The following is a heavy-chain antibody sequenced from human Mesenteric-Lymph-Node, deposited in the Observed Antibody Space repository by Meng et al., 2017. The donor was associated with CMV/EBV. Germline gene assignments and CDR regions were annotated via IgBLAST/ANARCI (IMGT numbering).Heavy chain of an antibody. D-gene: IGHD2-2*01. CDR3: ARDFRPADKDFDYYYGMDV. V-gene: IGHV3-30*19. Sequence: LTCAASGFIFSAYGMHWVRQAPGKGLEWVAVISYDGSNKYYADSVKGRFTISRDNSNNSNNTLCLQMNSLRAEDTAVYYCARDFRPADKDFDYYYGMDVWGQGTTVTVSS. CDR2: ISYDGSNK. J-gene: IGHJ6*02. CDR1: GFIFSAYG.